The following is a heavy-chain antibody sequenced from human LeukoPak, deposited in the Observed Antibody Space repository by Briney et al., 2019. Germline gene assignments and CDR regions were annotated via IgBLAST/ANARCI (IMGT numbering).Heavy chain of an antibody. D-gene: IGHD2-21*02. CDR2: ISGSGGST. Sequence: PGGSLRLSCAASRFTFSSYAMSWVRQAPGKGLEWVSAISGSGGSTYYADSVKGRFTISRDNSKNTLYLQMNSLRAEDTAVYYCAKDDLAYCGGDCSSYWGQGTLVTVSS. CDR3: AKDDLAYCGGDCSSY. J-gene: IGHJ4*02. CDR1: RFTFSSYA. V-gene: IGHV3-23*01.